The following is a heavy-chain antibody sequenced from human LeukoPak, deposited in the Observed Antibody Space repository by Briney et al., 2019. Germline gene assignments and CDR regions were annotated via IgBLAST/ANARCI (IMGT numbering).Heavy chain of an antibody. CDR2: IYWDDDK. J-gene: IGHJ4*02. V-gene: IGHV2-5*08. CDR3: AHNYYDSSGYPTIDY. Sequence: TLSLTCTVSGGSISSYYWSWIRQPPGKALEWLALIYWDDDKRYSPSLKSRLTITKDTSKNQVVLTMTNMDPVDTATYYCAHNYYDSSGYPTIDYWGQGTLVTVSS. D-gene: IGHD3-22*01. CDR1: GGSISSYYW.